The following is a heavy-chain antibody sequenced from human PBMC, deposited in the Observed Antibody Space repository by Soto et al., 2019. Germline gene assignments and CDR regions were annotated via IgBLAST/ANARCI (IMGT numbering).Heavy chain of an antibody. Sequence: PSKTLSLTCNVSGVSISSGGDYWTWIRQHPGKGLEWIGYIYYSGSTFYNPSLKSRVTMSVDTSKNQFSLKLTSVTAADTAVYYCASRPRFGQLGRGNGMDVWGQGTTVTVSS. CDR1: GVSISSGGDY. D-gene: IGHD6-13*01. V-gene: IGHV4-31*03. CDR3: ASRPRFGQLGRGNGMDV. CDR2: IYYSGST. J-gene: IGHJ6*02.